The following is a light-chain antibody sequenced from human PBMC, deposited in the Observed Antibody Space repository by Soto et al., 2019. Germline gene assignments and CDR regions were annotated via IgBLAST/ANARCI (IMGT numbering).Light chain of an antibody. CDR1: SREVGGYNY. J-gene: IGLJ1*01. V-gene: IGLV2-14*01. Sequence: QSVLTQPASVSGSPGQSITISCTGTSREVGGYNYVSWYQQHPGKAPKLMIYAVTDRPSGVSSRFSGSKSGNTASLTISGLQAEDEADYYCSSYTSSSTLFGTGTKVTVL. CDR3: SSYTSSSTL. CDR2: AVT.